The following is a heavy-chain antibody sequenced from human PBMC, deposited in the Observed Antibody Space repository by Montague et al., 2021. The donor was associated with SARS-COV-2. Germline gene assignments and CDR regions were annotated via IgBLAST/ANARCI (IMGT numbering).Heavy chain of an antibody. J-gene: IGHJ4*02. Sequence: SLRLSCAASGFTFSSYAMHWVRQAPGKGLEWVAVISYDGSNKYYADSVKGRFTISRDNSKNTLYLQMNSLRAEDTALYYCAKVAYGSGSYYGPFDSWGQGTLVTVSS. CDR3: AKVAYGSGSYYGPFDS. CDR1: GFTFSSYA. CDR2: ISYDGSNK. V-gene: IGHV3-30-3*01. D-gene: IGHD3-10*01.